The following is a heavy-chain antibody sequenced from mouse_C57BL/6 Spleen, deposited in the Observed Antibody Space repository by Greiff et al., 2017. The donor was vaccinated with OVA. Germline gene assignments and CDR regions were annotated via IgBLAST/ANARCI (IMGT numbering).Heavy chain of an antibody. V-gene: IGHV1-81*01. CDR1: GYTFTSYG. CDR3: ASLLLRSFAY. J-gene: IGHJ3*01. Sequence: QVQLQQSGAELARPGASVKLSCKASGYTFTSYGISWVKQRPGQGLEWIGEIYPRSGNTYYNEKFKGKATLTADKSSSTAYMELRSLTSEDSAVYVCASLLLRSFAYWGQGTLVTVSA. D-gene: IGHD1-1*01. CDR2: IYPRSGNT.